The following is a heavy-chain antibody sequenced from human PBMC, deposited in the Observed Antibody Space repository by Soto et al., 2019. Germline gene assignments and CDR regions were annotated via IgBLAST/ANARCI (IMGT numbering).Heavy chain of an antibody. D-gene: IGHD3-22*01. V-gene: IGHV3-30*04. CDR1: GFTFSSYS. Sequence: QVQLVESGGGVVQPGRSLRLSCAASGFTFSSYSMNWVRQTPGKGLERVAVISYDGSDKYYADSVKGRFTISRDNSKNTLYLQMNSLRREDTSVYYCAREYSSAVVAPGYWGQGILVTVSS. CDR3: AREYSSAVVAPGY. J-gene: IGHJ4*02. CDR2: ISYDGSDK.